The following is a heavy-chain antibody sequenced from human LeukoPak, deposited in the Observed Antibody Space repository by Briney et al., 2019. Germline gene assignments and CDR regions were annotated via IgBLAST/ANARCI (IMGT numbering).Heavy chain of an antibody. CDR2: INHSGST. CDR3: ARGSSGYHYFDY. Sequence: SETLSLTCTVSGGSISSGGYYWSWIRQPPGKGLEWIGEINHSGSTNYNPSLKSRVTISVDTSKNQFSLKLSSVTAADTAAYYCARGSSGYHYFDYWGQGTLVTVSS. V-gene: IGHV4-39*07. D-gene: IGHD3-22*01. CDR1: GGSISSGGYY. J-gene: IGHJ4*02.